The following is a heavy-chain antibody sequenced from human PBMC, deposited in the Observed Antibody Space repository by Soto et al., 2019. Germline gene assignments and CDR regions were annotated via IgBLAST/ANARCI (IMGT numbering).Heavy chain of an antibody. D-gene: IGHD2-15*01. CDR1: GFTFSSYS. V-gene: IGHV3-48*01. J-gene: IGHJ4*02. Sequence: GGSLRFSCAASGFTFSSYSMNWVRQAPGKGLEWVSYISGSSSTMYYADSVRGRFTISRDNAKNSLYLQMNSLRAEDTAVFYCAREIGYSSGRPNFDYWGQGALVTVSS. CDR3: AREIGYSSGRPNFDY. CDR2: ISGSSSTM.